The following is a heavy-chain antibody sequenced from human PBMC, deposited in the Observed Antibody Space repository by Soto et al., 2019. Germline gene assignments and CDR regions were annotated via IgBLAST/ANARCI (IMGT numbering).Heavy chain of an antibody. Sequence: XETLSLTCAVAGCSISSSNWWSWVRQPPGKGLEWIGEIYHSGSTNYNPSLKSRVTISVDKSKNQFSLKLSSVTAADTAVYYCARASAAAAPYYFDYWGQGTLVTVSS. D-gene: IGHD6-13*01. V-gene: IGHV4-4*02. J-gene: IGHJ4*02. CDR3: ARASAAAAPYYFDY. CDR1: GCSISSSNW. CDR2: IYHSGST.